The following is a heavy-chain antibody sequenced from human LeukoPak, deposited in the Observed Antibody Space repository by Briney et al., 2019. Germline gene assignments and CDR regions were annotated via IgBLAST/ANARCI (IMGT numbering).Heavy chain of an antibody. CDR2: IKSDGST. V-gene: IGHV3-74*01. CDR1: GFTFSSYW. CDR3: ARAPSEIGGYYPEYFRH. Sequence: GGSLRLSCAASGFTFSSYWMHWVRQAPGKGLVRVSRIKSDGSTNYADSVKGRFTISRDNAKNTVSLQMNSLRAEDTGVYYCARAPSEIGGYYPEYFRHWGQGTLVTVSS. J-gene: IGHJ1*01. D-gene: IGHD3-22*01.